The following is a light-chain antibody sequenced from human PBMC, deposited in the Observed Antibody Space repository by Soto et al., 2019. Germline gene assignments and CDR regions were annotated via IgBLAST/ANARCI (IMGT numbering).Light chain of an antibody. CDR3: SSYTRYNTYV. J-gene: IGLJ1*01. CDR2: EGS. CDR1: SSDVGSYNR. Sequence: QSALTQPPSVSGSPGQSVTISCTGTSSDVGSYNRVSWYQQPPGTAPKLMIYEGSNRPSGVPDRFSGSKSGNTASLTISRLQAEDEADYYCSSYTRYNTYVFGSGTKVTVL. V-gene: IGLV2-18*02.